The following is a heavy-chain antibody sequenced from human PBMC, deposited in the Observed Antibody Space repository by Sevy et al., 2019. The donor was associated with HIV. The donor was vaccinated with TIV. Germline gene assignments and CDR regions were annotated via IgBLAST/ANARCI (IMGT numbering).Heavy chain of an antibody. J-gene: IGHJ4*02. CDR1: GFTFSSYA. Sequence: GGSLRLSCAASGFTFSSYAMHWVRQAPGKGLEWVAVISYDGSNKYYADSVKGRFTISRDNSKNTLYLQMNSLRAEDTAVYYCARDERAAAGTGYLDYWGQGTLVTVSS. V-gene: IGHV3-30-3*01. D-gene: IGHD6-13*01. CDR2: ISYDGSNK. CDR3: ARDERAAAGTGYLDY.